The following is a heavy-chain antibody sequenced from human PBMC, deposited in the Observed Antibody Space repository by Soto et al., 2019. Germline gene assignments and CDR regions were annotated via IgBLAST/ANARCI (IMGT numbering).Heavy chain of an antibody. V-gene: IGHV1-3*01. CDR2: INAGNGNT. D-gene: IGHD2-15*01. J-gene: IGHJ4*02. CDR1: GYTFTSYA. Sequence: ASVKVSCKASGYTFTSYAMHWVRQSPGQRLEWMGWINAGNGNTKYSQKFQGRVTITRDTSASTAYMELSSLRSEDTAVYYCARGPGGPDGPGDYWGQETLVTVSS. CDR3: ARGPGGPDGPGDY.